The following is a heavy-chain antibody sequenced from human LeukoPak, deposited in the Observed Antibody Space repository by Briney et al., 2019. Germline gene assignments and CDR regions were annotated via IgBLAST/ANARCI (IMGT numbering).Heavy chain of an antibody. V-gene: IGHV3-21*04. CDR2: ISSSSSYI. CDR1: GFTFSSYS. J-gene: IGHJ4*02. D-gene: IGHD6-13*01. CDR3: AKDSEYSSSWYTFDY. Sequence: GGSLRLSCAASGFTFSSYSMNWVRQAPGKGLEWVSSISSSSSYIYYADSVKGRFTISRDNAKNSLYLQMNSLRAEDTALYYCAKDSEYSSSWYTFDYWGQGTLVTVSS.